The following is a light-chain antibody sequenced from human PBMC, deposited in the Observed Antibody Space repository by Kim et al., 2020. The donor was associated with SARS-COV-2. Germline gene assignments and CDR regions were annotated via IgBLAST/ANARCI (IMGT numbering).Light chain of an antibody. J-gene: IGKJ2*01. CDR2: WAS. CDR1: QSVLEISKNRNC. CDR3: QQYYSRPFT. V-gene: IGKV4-1*01. Sequence: DIVMIQSPESLAVSLGERTTIHCKSSQSVLEISKNRNCLAWYQQKPGQPPRLLFHWASTRESGVPDRFSGGGSGTDFTLTISSLQAEDVAIYYCQQYYSRPFTFDQGTKLEI.